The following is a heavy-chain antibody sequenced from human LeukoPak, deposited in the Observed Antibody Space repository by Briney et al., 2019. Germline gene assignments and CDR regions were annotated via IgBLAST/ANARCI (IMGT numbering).Heavy chain of an antibody. V-gene: IGHV4-34*01. J-gene: IGHJ4*02. CDR2: INHSGSS. Sequence: SETLSLTCAVYGGSFCDYYWTWIRQPPGKGLEWIAEINHSGSSKYNPSLKSRVTILVDTSKEQFSLKLTSVTAADTAVYYCAAVPESYYSVYYFNYWGQGTLVTVSS. CDR1: GGSFCDYY. D-gene: IGHD3-10*01. CDR3: AAVPESYYSVYYFNY.